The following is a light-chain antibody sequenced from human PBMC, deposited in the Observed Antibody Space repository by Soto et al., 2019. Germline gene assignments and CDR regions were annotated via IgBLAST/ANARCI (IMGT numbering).Light chain of an antibody. J-gene: IGLJ1*01. CDR2: DVS. V-gene: IGLV2-11*01. CDR3: CSYAGSYV. Sequence: QSALTQPRSVSGSPGQSVTISFTGTSSDVGGYNYVSWYQQHPGKAPKLMIYDVSKLPSGVPDRFSGSKSGNTASLTSSGLQAEDDADYSCCSYAGSYVFGTGTKLTVL. CDR1: SSDVGGYNY.